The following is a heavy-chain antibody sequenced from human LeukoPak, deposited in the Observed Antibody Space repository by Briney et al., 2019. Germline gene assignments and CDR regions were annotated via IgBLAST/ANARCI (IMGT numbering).Heavy chain of an antibody. Sequence: SVKVSCKASGGTFSSYAISWVRQAPGQGLEWMGGIIPIFGTANYAQKFQGRVTITTDESTSTAYMELSSLRSEDTAVYYCARTPRYCSSTSCSEDYWGQGTLVTVSS. J-gene: IGHJ4*02. D-gene: IGHD2-2*01. V-gene: IGHV1-69*05. CDR2: IIPIFGTA. CDR1: GGTFSSYA. CDR3: ARTPRYCSSTSCSEDY.